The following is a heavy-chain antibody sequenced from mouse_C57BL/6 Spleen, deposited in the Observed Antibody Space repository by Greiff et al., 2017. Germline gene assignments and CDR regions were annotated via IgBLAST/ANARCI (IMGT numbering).Heavy chain of an antibody. D-gene: IGHD2-3*01. V-gene: IGHV1-54*01. CDR1: GYAFTNYL. CDR3: ARGIYDGYYADYAMDY. J-gene: IGHJ4*01. CDR2: INPGSGGT. Sequence: VMLVESGAELVRPGTSVKVSCKASGYAFTNYLIEWVKQRPGQGLEWIGVINPGSGGTNYNEKFKGKATLTADKSSSTAYMQLSSLTSEDSAVYFCARGIYDGYYADYAMDYWGQGTSVTVSS.